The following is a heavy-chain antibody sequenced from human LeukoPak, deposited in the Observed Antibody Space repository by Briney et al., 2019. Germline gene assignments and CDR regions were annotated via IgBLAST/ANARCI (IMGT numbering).Heavy chain of an antibody. V-gene: IGHV1-69*01. J-gene: IGHJ3*02. CDR1: GGTFSSYA. Sequence: ASVKVSCKASGGTFSSYAISWVRQAPGQGLEWMGGITPIFGTANYAQKFQGRVTITADESTSTAYMELSSLRSEDTAVYYSARVIGGEAFDIWGQGTMVTVSS. CDR2: ITPIFGTA. D-gene: IGHD3-10*01. CDR3: ARVIGGEAFDI.